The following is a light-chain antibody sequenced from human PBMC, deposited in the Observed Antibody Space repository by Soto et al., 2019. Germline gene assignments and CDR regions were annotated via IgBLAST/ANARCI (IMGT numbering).Light chain of an antibody. Sequence: VLTQSPGTLSLSPGERATLSCRASQSISSSYLAWYQQKPGQAPRLLIYGASSRATGIPDRFSGSGSGTDFTLTVSRLEPEDFAVYYCQQYGTSSWTFGQGTKVDIK. J-gene: IGKJ1*01. CDR1: QSISSSY. CDR3: QQYGTSSWT. V-gene: IGKV3-20*01. CDR2: GAS.